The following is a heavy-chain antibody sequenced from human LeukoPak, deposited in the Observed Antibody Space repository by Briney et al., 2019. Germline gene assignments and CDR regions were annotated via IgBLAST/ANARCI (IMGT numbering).Heavy chain of an antibody. CDR3: ARASISPDPYFDY. D-gene: IGHD6-6*01. V-gene: IGHV4-59*11. Sequence: SETLSLTCTVSGGSIRTHYWSWIRQPPGRGLEWMGYIYYSGSTNYHPSLKSRVTISVDTSKNQFSLKLSSVTAADTAVYYCARASISPDPYFDYWGQGTLVTVSS. J-gene: IGHJ4*02. CDR1: GGSIRTHY. CDR2: IYYSGST.